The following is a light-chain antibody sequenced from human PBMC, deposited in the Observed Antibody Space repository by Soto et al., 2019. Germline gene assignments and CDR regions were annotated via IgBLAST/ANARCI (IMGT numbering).Light chain of an antibody. V-gene: IGKV3D-20*02. Sequence: ESVLTQSPDTLSLSPGDRATLSCRTSQSVSNSFFAWYQQKPGQAPRLLIYGISTRATGIPDRFSGSGSGTDFTLTISRLEPEDFAVYYCQQRSNWLTFGGGTKVEIK. CDR2: GIS. CDR3: QQRSNWLT. J-gene: IGKJ4*01. CDR1: QSVSNSF.